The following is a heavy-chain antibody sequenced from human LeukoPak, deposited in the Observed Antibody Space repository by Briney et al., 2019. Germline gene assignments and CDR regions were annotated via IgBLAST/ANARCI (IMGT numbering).Heavy chain of an antibody. J-gene: IGHJ4*02. V-gene: IGHV4-39*01. CDR3: ASLALVGATPFSDY. Sequence: PSETLSLTCTVSGGSISSSSYYWGWIRQPPGKGLEWIGSIYYSGSTYYNPSLKSRVTISVDTSKNQFPLKLSSVTAAGTAVYYCASLALVGATPFSDYWGQGTLVTVSS. CDR2: IYYSGST. D-gene: IGHD1-26*01. CDR1: GGSISSSSYY.